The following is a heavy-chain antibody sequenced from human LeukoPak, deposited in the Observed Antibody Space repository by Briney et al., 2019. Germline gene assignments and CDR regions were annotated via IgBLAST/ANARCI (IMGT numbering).Heavy chain of an antibody. Sequence: GGSLRLSCAASGFTFSSYWMTWVRQAPGKGLEWVANIKQDGSDKHYVDSVKGRFTISRDNAKNSLFLQMDSLRDEDTAVYYCARERVCRSNSCYSTFDSWGQGTLVTVSS. V-gene: IGHV3-7*04. CDR3: ARERVCRSNSCYSTFDS. D-gene: IGHD2-2*02. J-gene: IGHJ4*02. CDR2: IKQDGSDK. CDR1: GFTFSSYW.